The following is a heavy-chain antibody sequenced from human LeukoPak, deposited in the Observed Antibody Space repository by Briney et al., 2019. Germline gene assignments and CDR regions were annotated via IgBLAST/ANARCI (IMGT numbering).Heavy chain of an antibody. CDR3: ARGLTTLRTMVRGVISLDY. V-gene: IGHV4-34*01. CDR1: GGSLSGYY. D-gene: IGHD3-10*01. J-gene: IGHJ4*02. CDR2: INHSGST. Sequence: PSETLSLTCAVYGGSLSGYYWSWIRQPPGKGLEWIGEINHSGSTNYNPSLKSRVTISVDTSKNQFSLKLSSVTAADTAVYYCARGLTTLRTMVRGVISLDYWGQGTLVTVSS.